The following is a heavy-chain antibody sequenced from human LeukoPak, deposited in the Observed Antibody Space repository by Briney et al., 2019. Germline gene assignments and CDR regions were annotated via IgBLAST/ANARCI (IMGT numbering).Heavy chain of an antibody. CDR2: IYSGGST. CDR1: GFTVSSNY. J-gene: IGHJ4*02. V-gene: IGHV3-53*01. Sequence: GGSLRLSCAASGFTVSSNYMSWVRQAPGKGLEWVSVIYSGGSTYYADSVKGRFTISRDNSKNTLYLQMNSLRAEDTAVYYCARVSSSGRVYYFDYWGQGTLVTVSS. D-gene: IGHD6-19*01. CDR3: ARVSSSGRVYYFDY.